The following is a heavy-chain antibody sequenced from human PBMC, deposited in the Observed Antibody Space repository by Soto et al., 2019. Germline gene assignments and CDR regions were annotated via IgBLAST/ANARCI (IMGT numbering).Heavy chain of an antibody. CDR1: GFTVDDYA. J-gene: IGHJ6*02. D-gene: IGHD3-3*01. V-gene: IGHV3-9*01. CDR2: LSWNTGSI. CDR3: AKAIGESAYDFWSGYYHYYYGMDV. Sequence: DVQLGESGGGFVQPGRSLRLSCAASGFTVDDYAMHWVRQAPGKGLDCFSGLSWNTGSIGYADSVKGRFTISRDNANNSLYLQMNNLRAADTALYYCAKAIGESAYDFWSGYYHYYYGMDVWGQGTTVAVSS.